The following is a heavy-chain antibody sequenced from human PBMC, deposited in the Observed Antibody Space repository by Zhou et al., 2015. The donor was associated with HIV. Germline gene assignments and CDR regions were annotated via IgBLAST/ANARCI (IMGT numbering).Heavy chain of an antibody. D-gene: IGHD3-3*01. CDR2: IIPILGIA. CDR1: GGTFSSYT. V-gene: IGHV1-69*08. Sequence: QVQLVQSGAEVKKPGSSVKVSCKASGGTFSSYTISWVRQAPGQGLEWMGRIIPILGIANYAQKFQGRVTITADKSTSTAYMELSSLRSEDTAVYYCARDLPHRLRSLFDPWGQGTLVTVSS. J-gene: IGHJ5*02. CDR3: ARDLPHRLRSLFDP.